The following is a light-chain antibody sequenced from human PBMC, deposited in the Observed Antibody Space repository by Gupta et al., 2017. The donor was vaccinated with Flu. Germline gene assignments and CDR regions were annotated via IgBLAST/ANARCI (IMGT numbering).Light chain of an antibody. CDR3: QQRYNWPSGT. CDR1: QSLKDY. V-gene: IGKV3-11*01. CDR2: DAA. Sequence: IVLTQSPATLSVSPEQRATLFCRASQSLKDYLAWYQQKPGQAARLLIFDAAHRATGVAPRFSGRGSGTDFTLTISSRAPEDSIIYYCQQRYNWPSGTFGQGTKLEI. J-gene: IGKJ2*01.